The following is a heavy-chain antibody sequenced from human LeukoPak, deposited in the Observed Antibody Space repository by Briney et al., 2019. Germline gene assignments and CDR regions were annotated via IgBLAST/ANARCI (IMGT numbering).Heavy chain of an antibody. CDR3: ARTRYYYNSRSYGAPYYFDY. V-gene: IGHV4-39*01. CDR2: IYYSGST. Sequence: WETLSLTCAVSGGSISSNSYYWGWIRQPPGKGLEWIGSIYYSGSTYYNPSLKSRVTISVDTSKNQFSLKMRYVTVADTAVYYCARTRYYYNSRSYGAPYYFDYWGQGTLVTVSS. CDR1: GGSISSNSYY. J-gene: IGHJ4*02. D-gene: IGHD3-10*01.